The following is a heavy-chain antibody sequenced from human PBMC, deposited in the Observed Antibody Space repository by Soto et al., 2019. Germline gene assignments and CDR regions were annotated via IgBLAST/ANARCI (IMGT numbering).Heavy chain of an antibody. D-gene: IGHD1-7*01. V-gene: IGHV3-33*01. Sequence: QKYLVESGGGVVQPGGSLRLSCVASGSIFSGYGMHWVRQAPGKGLEWVAVIWYDGSNKYYADSVKGRFTISGDNSKNMLYLQTDSLRAEDTAVYYCARDGIGGTVFRGFCDYWGQGTLVTVSS. J-gene: IGHJ4*02. CDR2: IWYDGSNK. CDR3: ARDGIGGTVFRGFCDY. CDR1: GSIFSGYG.